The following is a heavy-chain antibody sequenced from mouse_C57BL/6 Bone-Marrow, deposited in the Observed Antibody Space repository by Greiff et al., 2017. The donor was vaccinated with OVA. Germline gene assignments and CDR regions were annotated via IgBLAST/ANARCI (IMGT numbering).Heavy chain of an antibody. CDR1: GFTFSSYG. D-gene: IGHD1-1*01. CDR3: ARQDYYGSSYGCSY. CDR2: ISSGGSYT. J-gene: IGHJ3*01. V-gene: IGHV5-6*01. Sequence: EVHLVESGGDLVKPGGSLKLSCAASGFTFSSYGMSWVRQTPDKRLEWVATISSGGSYTYYPDSVKGRFTISRDNAKNTLYLQKSSLKSEDTAMYYCARQDYYGSSYGCSYRGEGSLVTVSA.